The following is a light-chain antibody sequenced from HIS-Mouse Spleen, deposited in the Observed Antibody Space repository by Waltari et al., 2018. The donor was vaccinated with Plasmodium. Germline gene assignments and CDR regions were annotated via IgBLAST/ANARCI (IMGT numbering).Light chain of an antibody. CDR3: QQYDNLPPLFT. CDR2: AAS. J-gene: IGKJ3*01. V-gene: IGKV1-9*01. CDR1: QGISSY. Sequence: DIQLTQSPSFLSASVGDRVTITCRASQGISSYLAWYQQKPGKAPKLLIYAASTLQSGVPSRFSGSGSGTEFTLTISILQPEDFATYYCQQYDNLPPLFTFGPGTKVDIK.